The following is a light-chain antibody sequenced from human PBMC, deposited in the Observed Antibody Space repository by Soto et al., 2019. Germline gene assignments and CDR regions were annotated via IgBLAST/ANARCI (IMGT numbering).Light chain of an antibody. CDR3: QQSYSTPLT. CDR1: QTISSY. V-gene: IGKV1-39*01. Sequence: DIQMTQSPSSLSASVGDRVTITCRASQTISSYLNWYQQKPGKAPKLLIYAASSLQGGVPSRFSGSGSGKDFTLTISSLQPEDFATYYCQQSYSTPLTFGGGTKVEIK. CDR2: AAS. J-gene: IGKJ4*01.